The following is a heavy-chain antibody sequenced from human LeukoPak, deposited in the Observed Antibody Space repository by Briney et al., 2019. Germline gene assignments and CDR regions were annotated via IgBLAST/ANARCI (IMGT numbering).Heavy chain of an antibody. CDR1: GFTFSSYA. V-gene: IGHV3-30*03. CDR2: IALDGSRK. D-gene: IGHD6-19*01. Sequence: GGSLRLSCAASGFTFSSYAMSWVCQAPGKGLEWVTVIALDGSRKIYADSVKGRFTISRDNSKNTVSLQMNSLGVEDTAVYYCARDQGDASGWFFDYWGQGARVIVSS. J-gene: IGHJ4*02. CDR3: ARDQGDASGWFFDY.